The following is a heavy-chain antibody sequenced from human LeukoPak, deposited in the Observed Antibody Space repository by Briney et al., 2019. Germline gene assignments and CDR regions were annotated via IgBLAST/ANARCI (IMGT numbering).Heavy chain of an antibody. Sequence: GGSLRLSCAASGFTFDDYGMSWVRQAPGKGLEWVSGINWNGGSTDYADSVKGRFVISRDNAKNSLYLQMNSLRVEGTALYYCARRESSSPSDYWGQGTLVTVSS. D-gene: IGHD6-6*01. CDR3: ARRESSSPSDY. V-gene: IGHV3-20*04. CDR2: INWNGGST. J-gene: IGHJ4*02. CDR1: GFTFDDYG.